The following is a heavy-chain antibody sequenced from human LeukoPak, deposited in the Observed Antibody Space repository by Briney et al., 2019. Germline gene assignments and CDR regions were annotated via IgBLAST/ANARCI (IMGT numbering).Heavy chain of an antibody. Sequence: ASVKVSCKVSGYTLTELSMHWVRQAPGKGLEWMGGFDPEDGETIYAQKFQGRVTMTEDTSTDTAYMERSSLRSEDTAVYYCATLGCSSTSCYRSDYYYYGMDVWGQGTTVTVSS. D-gene: IGHD2-2*02. V-gene: IGHV1-24*01. CDR3: ATLGCSSTSCYRSDYYYYGMDV. J-gene: IGHJ6*02. CDR1: GYTLTELS. CDR2: FDPEDGET.